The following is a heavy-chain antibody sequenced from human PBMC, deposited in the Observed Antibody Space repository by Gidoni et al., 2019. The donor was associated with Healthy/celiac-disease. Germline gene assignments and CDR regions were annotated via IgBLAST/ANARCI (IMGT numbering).Heavy chain of an antibody. CDR1: GFSLRTSGVG. J-gene: IGHJ4*02. V-gene: IGHV2-5*02. CDR2: IYWDDDK. Sequence: QITLKESGPTLVKPTQTLTLTCTFSGFSLRTSGVGVGWIRQPPGKALEWLALIYWDDDKRYSPSLKSRLTITKDTSKNQVVLTMTNMDPVDTATYYCAHRRGYDFWSGYEDEGGFDYWGQGTLVTVSS. CDR3: AHRRGYDFWSGYEDEGGFDY. D-gene: IGHD3-3*01.